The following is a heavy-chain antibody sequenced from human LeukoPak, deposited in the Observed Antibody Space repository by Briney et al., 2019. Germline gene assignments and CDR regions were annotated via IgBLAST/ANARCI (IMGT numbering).Heavy chain of an antibody. CDR2: IYPGDSDT. V-gene: IGHV5-51*01. CDR3: ATHYGVDFDY. Sequence: GESLKIPCQGSGYSFSNYWIDWVRQMPGKGLEWMGIIYPGDSDTRYNPSFEGQVTISADKSISTVYLQWSSLQASDTAMYYCATHYGVDFDYWGQGTLVTVSS. CDR1: GYSFSNYW. J-gene: IGHJ4*02. D-gene: IGHD4-17*01.